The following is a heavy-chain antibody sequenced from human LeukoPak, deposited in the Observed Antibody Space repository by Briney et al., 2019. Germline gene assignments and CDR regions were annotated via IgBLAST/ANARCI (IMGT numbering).Heavy chain of an antibody. CDR3: ARCSSWYYSDY. CDR2: IYHSGST. Sequence: TSETLSLTCTVSGYSISSGYYWVWIRQPPGKGLEWIGEIYHSGSTNYNPSLKSRVTISVDKSKNQFSLKLSSVTAADTAVYYCARCSSWYYSDYWGQGTLVTVSS. J-gene: IGHJ4*02. CDR1: GYSISSGYY. V-gene: IGHV4-38-2*02. D-gene: IGHD6-13*01.